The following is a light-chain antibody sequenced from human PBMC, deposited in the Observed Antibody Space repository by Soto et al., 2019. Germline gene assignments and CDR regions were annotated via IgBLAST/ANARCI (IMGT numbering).Light chain of an antibody. CDR3: CSYAGGSTSFV. J-gene: IGLJ1*01. V-gene: IGLV2-23*01. CDR2: EGS. Sequence: QSVLTQPASVSGSPGQSITISCTGTSSDVGSYNVVSWYQQYLGKAPKLLIYEGSKRPSGVSSRFSGSKSGNTASLTISGLQAEDDADYYCCSYAGGSTSFVFGTGTKVTVL. CDR1: SSDVGSYNV.